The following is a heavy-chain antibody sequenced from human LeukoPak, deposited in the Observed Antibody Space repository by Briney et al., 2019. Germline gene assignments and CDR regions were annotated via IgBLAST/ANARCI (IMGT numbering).Heavy chain of an antibody. CDR2: IRYDGSNK. J-gene: IGHJ4*02. D-gene: IGHD1-26*01. V-gene: IGHV3-30*02. CDR1: GFTFSSYG. CDR3: TTYDKWELRDFDY. Sequence: GGSLRLSCAASGFTFSSYGMHWVRQAPGKGLEWVTFIRYDGSNKYYTDSVKGRFTISRDNSYKTLYLQMSSLRAEDTAVYYCTTYDKWELRDFDYWGQGTLVTVSS.